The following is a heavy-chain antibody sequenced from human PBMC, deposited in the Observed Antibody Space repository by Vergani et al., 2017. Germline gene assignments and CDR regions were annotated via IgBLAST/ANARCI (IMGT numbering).Heavy chain of an antibody. D-gene: IGHD4-17*01. CDR1: GGTFSSLA. Sequence: QVQRVQSGAEVKKPGSSLKVSCKASGGTFSSLAISWVRQAPGQGLEWMGGIIPIFGTANYAQKFQGRVTITADESTSTAYMERSSLRSEDTAVYYCAGSRLVTTVTTGGYYYYYMDVWGKGTTVTVSS. CDR3: AGSRLVTTVTTGGYYYYYMDV. V-gene: IGHV1-69*01. J-gene: IGHJ6*03. CDR2: IIPIFGTA.